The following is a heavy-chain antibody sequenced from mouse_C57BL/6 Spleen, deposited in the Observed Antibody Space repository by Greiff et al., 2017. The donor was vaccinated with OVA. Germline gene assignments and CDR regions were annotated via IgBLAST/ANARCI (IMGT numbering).Heavy chain of an antibody. CDR1: GYTFTSYG. D-gene: IGHD3-2*02. Sequence: QVQLKESGAELARPGASVKLSCKASGYTFTSYGISWVKQRTGQGLEWIGEIYPRSGNTYYNEKFKGKATLTADKSSSTAYMELRSLTSEDSAVYFCARGGTAQATSYAMDYWGQGTSVTVSS. CDR2: IYPRSGNT. CDR3: ARGGTAQATSYAMDY. V-gene: IGHV1-81*01. J-gene: IGHJ4*01.